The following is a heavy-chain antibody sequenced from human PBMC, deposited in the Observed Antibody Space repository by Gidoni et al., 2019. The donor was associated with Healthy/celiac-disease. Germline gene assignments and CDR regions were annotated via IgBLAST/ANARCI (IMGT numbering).Heavy chain of an antibody. V-gene: IGHV3-23*01. J-gene: IGHJ4*02. CDR3: AKVNAPGQQGVPAAAFDD. CDR1: GFPFCISA. D-gene: IGHD2-2*01. Sequence: EVQLLESGGGLVQPGGSLRLSCSASGFPFCISAMCWVRQAPGKGLEGVSAISGSGGSKDYADSVKGRFTSYRDNAKNTMELKMNSMRAEDTAVDYCAKVNAPGQQGVPAAAFDDWGQGTLVTVSS. CDR2: ISGSGGSK.